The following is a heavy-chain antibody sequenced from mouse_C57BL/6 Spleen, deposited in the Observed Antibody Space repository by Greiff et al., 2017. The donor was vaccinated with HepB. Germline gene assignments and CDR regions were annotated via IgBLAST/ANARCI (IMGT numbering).Heavy chain of an antibody. CDR3: AREEDYYGSREGDY. V-gene: IGHV3-6*01. Sequence: EVKLMESGPGLVKPSQSLSLTCSVTGYSITSGYYWNWIRQFPGNKLEWMGYISYDGSNNYNPSLKNRISITRDTSKNQFFLKLNSVTTEDTATYYCAREEDYYGSREGDYWGQGTTLTVSS. CDR2: ISYDGSN. CDR1: GYSITSGYY. D-gene: IGHD1-1*01. J-gene: IGHJ2*01.